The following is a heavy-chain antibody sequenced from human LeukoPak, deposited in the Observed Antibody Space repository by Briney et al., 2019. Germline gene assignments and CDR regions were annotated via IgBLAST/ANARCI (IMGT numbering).Heavy chain of an antibody. Sequence: SETLSLTCTVSGGSISSYYWSWIRQPAGKGLEWIGRTYSTGNTNYNPSLKSRVTMSVDTSKNQFSLKLTSVTAADTAVHYCARDPGLRYMKYYFDYWGQGTLVTVSS. CDR2: TYSTGNT. V-gene: IGHV4-4*07. J-gene: IGHJ4*02. D-gene: IGHD3-9*01. CDR1: GGSISSYY. CDR3: ARDPGLRYMKYYFDY.